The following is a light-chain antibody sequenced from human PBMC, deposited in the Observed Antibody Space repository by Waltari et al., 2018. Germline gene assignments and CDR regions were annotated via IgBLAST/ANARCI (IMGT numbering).Light chain of an antibody. CDR3: QQYKDYPPT. CDR1: QDITNY. Sequence: DIQMTQYPSSMSASIGDRVTITCRASQDITNYLSWYQQKPGKAPKTLIFSAFSLETGIPSRFSGSRSGTDYILTISSLQPEDVAIYFCQQYKDYPPTFGGGTKVEI. CDR2: SAF. V-gene: IGKV1-33*01. J-gene: IGKJ4*01.